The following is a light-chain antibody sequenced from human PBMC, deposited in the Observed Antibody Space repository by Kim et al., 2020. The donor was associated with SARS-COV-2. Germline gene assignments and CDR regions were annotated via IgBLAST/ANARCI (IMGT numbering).Light chain of an antibody. Sequence: DIQVTQSPSSLSASVGDRVTITCRASQGIASYLAWFQQKPGKVPKLLIYAASTLQSGVPSRFSGSGSGADFTLTISSLQPEDVATYYCQKYNYAPFTFGPGTKVDIK. CDR2: AAS. J-gene: IGKJ3*01. CDR1: QGIASY. V-gene: IGKV1-27*01. CDR3: QKYNYAPFT.